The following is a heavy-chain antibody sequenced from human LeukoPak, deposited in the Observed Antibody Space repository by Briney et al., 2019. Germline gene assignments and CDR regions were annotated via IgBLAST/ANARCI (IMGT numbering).Heavy chain of an antibody. J-gene: IGHJ6*03. CDR1: GYSFTSYW. CDR2: IYPGDSDT. Sequence: GESLQISCKGSGYSFTSYWIGWVRQLPGKGLEWMGIIYPGDSDTRYSPSFQGQVTISADKSISTAYLQWSSLKASDTAMYYCARQSGIAVAGPYYCYYMDVWGKGTTVTVSS. D-gene: IGHD6-19*01. CDR3: ARQSGIAVAGPYYCYYMDV. V-gene: IGHV5-51*01.